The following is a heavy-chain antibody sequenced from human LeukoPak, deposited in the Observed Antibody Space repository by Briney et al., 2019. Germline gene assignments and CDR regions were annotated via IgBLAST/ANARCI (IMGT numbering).Heavy chain of an antibody. CDR2: ISYDGSNK. J-gene: IGHJ3*02. D-gene: IGHD6-13*01. CDR1: GFTFSSYA. V-gene: IGHV3-30-3*01. Sequence: GGSLRLSCAASGFTFSSYAMHWVRQAPGKGLEWVAVISYDGSNKYYADSVKGRFTISRDNSKNTLYLQMNSLRAEDTAVYYCAKVRQQLVPMEAFDIWGQGTMVTVSS. CDR3: AKVRQQLVPMEAFDI.